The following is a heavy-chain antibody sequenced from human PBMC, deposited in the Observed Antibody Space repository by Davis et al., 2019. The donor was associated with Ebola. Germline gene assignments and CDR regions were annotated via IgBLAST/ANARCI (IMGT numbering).Heavy chain of an antibody. CDR1: GFTFSTYG. CDR2: ISYDGSQK. V-gene: IGHV3-30*03. Sequence: PGGSLRLSCAASGFTFSTYGMHWVRQAPGKGLEWVAVISYDGSQKYYTGSVKGRFTISRDNSRNTVYLQMNSLRAEDTAVYYCARVRAPYYFDYWGQGTLVTVSS. CDR3: ARVRAPYYFDY. J-gene: IGHJ4*02.